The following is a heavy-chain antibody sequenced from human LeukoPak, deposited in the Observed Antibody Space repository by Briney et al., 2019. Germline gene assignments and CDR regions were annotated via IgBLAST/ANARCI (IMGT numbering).Heavy chain of an antibody. Sequence: PSETLSLTCTVSGYSISSGYYWGWIRQPPGKGLEWLGSIYHSGSTYYNPSLKSRVTISVDTSKNQFSLKLSSVTAADTAVYYCARGTGVVVVPAAPYFDYWGQGTLVTVSS. V-gene: IGHV4-38-2*02. CDR1: GYSISSGYY. CDR3: ARGTGVVVVPAAPYFDY. J-gene: IGHJ4*02. D-gene: IGHD2-2*01. CDR2: IYHSGST.